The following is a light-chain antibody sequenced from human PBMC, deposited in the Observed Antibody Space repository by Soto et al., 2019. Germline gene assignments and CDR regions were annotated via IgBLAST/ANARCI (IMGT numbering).Light chain of an antibody. CDR2: DAS. CDR1: QSISSW. V-gene: IGKV1-5*01. Sequence: DIQITLSPSTLSACVGDRVTITCRASQSISSWLAWYQQKPGKAPKLLIYDASSLESGVPSRFSGSGSGTEFTLTISSLQPDDFATYYCQQYNSYSPTFGQGAKVDIK. CDR3: QQYNSYSPT. J-gene: IGKJ1*01.